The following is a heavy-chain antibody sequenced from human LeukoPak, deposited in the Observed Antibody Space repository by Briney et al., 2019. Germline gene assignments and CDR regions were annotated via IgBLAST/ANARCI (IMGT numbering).Heavy chain of an antibody. CDR3: ARTFWNNYDPSD. CDR2: ISSSSSGI. J-gene: IGHJ4*02. V-gene: IGHV3-48*02. Sequence: GGSLRLSCAASGFTFSDYSMNWVRQAPGKGLEWISYISSSSSGIYYADSVKGRFIISRDNAKNSLYLQMNSRRDEDTAVYYCARTFWNNYDPSDWGQGTLVTVSS. CDR1: GFTFSDYS. D-gene: IGHD3-3*01.